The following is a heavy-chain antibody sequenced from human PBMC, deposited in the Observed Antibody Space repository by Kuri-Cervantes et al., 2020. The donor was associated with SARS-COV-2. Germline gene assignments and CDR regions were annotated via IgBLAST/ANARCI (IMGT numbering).Heavy chain of an antibody. V-gene: IGHV3-33*08. CDR3: ATGAANSYMDV. CDR2: IWYDGKNE. Sequence: SCKASGFSLTNYAIHWVRQAPGKGLGWVSVIWYDGKNEYYAGSVKGRFNISRDTSKNTVSLHMNSLRAEDTAMYYCATGAANSYMDVWGRGTTVTVSS. CDR1: GFSLTNYA. D-gene: IGHD3-10*01. J-gene: IGHJ6*03.